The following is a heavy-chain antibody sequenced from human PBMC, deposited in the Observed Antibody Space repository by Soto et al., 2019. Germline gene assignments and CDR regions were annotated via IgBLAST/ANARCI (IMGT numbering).Heavy chain of an antibody. J-gene: IGHJ6*02. CDR2: ISGSGGST. Sequence: GGSLRLSCAASGFTFSSYAMSWVRQAPGKGLEWVSAISGSGGSTYYADSVKGRFTISRDNSKNTLYLQMNSLRAEDTAVYYCAKDNYGDYQPHGMDVWGQGTTGTVCS. V-gene: IGHV3-23*01. D-gene: IGHD4-17*01. CDR3: AKDNYGDYQPHGMDV. CDR1: GFTFSSYA.